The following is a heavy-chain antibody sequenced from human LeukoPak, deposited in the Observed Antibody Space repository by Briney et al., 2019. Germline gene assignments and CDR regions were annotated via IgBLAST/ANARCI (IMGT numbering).Heavy chain of an antibody. CDR3: ARDRSNGNNWFDP. V-gene: IGHV3-20*04. CDR1: GFTFDDYG. D-gene: IGHD2-2*01. J-gene: IGHJ5*02. Sequence: GGSLRLSCAASGFTFDDYGMSWVRHAPGKGLEWVSGINWNGGSTGYADSVKGRFTISRDNAKNSLYLQMNGLRAEDTALYYCARDRSNGNNWFDPWGQGTLVTVSS. CDR2: INWNGGST.